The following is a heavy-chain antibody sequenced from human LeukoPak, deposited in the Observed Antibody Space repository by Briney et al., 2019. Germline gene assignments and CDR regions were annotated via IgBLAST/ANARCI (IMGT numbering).Heavy chain of an antibody. V-gene: IGHV1-2*02. Sequence: ASVKVSCKASGYTFTRYYMHWVRQAPGQGLEWMGWITPSGGTNYPQKFQGRVAITRDTSITTAYMDLSRLTSDDTAVYYCARDRYGDGFAHFDYWGQGALVTVSS. CDR3: ARDRYGDGFAHFDY. J-gene: IGHJ4*02. D-gene: IGHD5-24*01. CDR2: ITPSGGT. CDR1: GYTFTRYY.